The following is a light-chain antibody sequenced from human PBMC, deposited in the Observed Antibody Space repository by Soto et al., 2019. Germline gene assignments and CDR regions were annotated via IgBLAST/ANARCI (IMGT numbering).Light chain of an antibody. V-gene: IGLV2-14*01. CDR3: SSYTTSNTPLYV. J-gene: IGLJ1*01. CDR2: EVS. Sequence: QSALTQLASVSGSPGQSITISCTGSSSDTAGYNYVSWYQQHPGKAPKLMIYEVSNRPSGVSNRFSGSQSGNTASLTISGLQAEDEANYYCSSYTTSNTPLYVFGTGTKV. CDR1: SSDTAGYNY.